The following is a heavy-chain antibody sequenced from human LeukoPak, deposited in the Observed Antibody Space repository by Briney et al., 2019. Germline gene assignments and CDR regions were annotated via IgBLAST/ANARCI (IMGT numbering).Heavy chain of an antibody. CDR1: GNYL. V-gene: IGHV3-74*01. D-gene: IGHD2/OR15-2a*01. Sequence: GGSLRLPCAASGNYLMHWVRQAPGKGLVWVSHINSDGSWTSYADSVKGRFTISKDNAKNTVYLQMNNLRAEDTAVYYCVSFYEAYWGRGTLVTVSS. CDR3: VSFYEAY. J-gene: IGHJ4*02. CDR2: INSDGSWT.